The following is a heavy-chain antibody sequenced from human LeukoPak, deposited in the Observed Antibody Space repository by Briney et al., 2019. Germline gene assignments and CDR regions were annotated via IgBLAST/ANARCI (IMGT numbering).Heavy chain of an antibody. D-gene: IGHD6-13*01. J-gene: IGHJ4*02. CDR2: INHSGST. V-gene: IGHV4-34*01. CDR1: GGSISSYC. Sequence: KPSETLSLTCTVSGGSISSYCWSWIRQPPGKGLEWIGEINHSGSTNYNPSLKSRVTISVDTSKNQFSLKLSSVTAADTAVYYCARAEGPFGSSSWYLDYWGQGTLVTVSS. CDR3: ARAEGPFGSSSWYLDY.